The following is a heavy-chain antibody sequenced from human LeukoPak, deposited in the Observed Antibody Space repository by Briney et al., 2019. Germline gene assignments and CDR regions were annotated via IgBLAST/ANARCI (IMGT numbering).Heavy chain of an antibody. CDR3: AKDSRSVVVTVDPYYFDS. V-gene: IGHV3-30*02. Sequence: GGCLRLSCAASGFTFSSYGMHWVSQAPGKGREWGAVIRYDGSNKYYADSVKGRFTISRDNSKHTLYLQMNSLRAEDTAVYYCAKDSRSVVVTVDPYYFDSWGQGTLVTVSS. CDR2: IRYDGSNK. D-gene: IGHD2-21*02. CDR1: GFTFSSYG. J-gene: IGHJ4*02.